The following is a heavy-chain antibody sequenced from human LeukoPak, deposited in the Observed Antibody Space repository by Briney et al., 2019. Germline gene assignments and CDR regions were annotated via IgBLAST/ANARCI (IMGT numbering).Heavy chain of an antibody. CDR3: ARSRLAYCGGDCSYFDL. CDR2: IYYSGST. D-gene: IGHD2-21*02. Sequence: SETLSLTCTVSGGSISSYYWSWIRQPPGKGLEWIGYIYYSGSTNYNPSLKSRVTISVDTSKNQFSLKLSSVTAADTAVYYCARSRLAYCGGDCSYFDLWGRGTLVTVSS. J-gene: IGHJ2*01. CDR1: GGSISSYY. V-gene: IGHV4-59*08.